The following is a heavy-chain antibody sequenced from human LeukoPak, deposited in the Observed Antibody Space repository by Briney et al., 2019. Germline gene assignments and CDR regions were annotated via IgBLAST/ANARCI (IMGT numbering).Heavy chain of an antibody. D-gene: IGHD6-19*01. J-gene: IGHJ4*02. Sequence: GSSVKVSCKASGYTFTGYYMHWVRQAPGQGREWMGRINPNSGGTNYAQKFQGRVTMTRDTSISTAYMELSRLRSDDTAVYYCARVESGSGWYDYWGQGTLVTVSS. CDR1: GYTFTGYY. CDR2: INPNSGGT. CDR3: ARVESGSGWYDY. V-gene: IGHV1-2*06.